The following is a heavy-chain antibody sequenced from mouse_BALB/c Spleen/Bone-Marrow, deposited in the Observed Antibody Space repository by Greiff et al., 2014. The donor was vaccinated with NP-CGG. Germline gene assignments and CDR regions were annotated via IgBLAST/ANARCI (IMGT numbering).Heavy chain of an antibody. J-gene: IGHJ3*01. CDR1: GYDSTSYL. CDR2: INPGSGGS. D-gene: IGHD4-1*01. CDR3: ARNANWLFTY. Sequence: QVQLKESGAEVVRPGTSVKVSCKASGYDSTSYLIEWIKQRPGQGLEWIGVINPGSGGSNYNEKFTGKATLTVDKSSSTAYMQLSSLTSDDSAVYFCARNANWLFTYWGQGTLVTVSA. V-gene: IGHV1-54*01.